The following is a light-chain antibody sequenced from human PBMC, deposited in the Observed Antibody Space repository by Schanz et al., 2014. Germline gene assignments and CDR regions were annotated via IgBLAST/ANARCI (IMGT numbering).Light chain of an antibody. Sequence: QSALTQPASVSGSPGQSITISCTGSSSDVGGYKYVSWYQQHPGKAPKLMIYDVTKRPSGVPDRFSGSKSGNTASLTISGLQAEDEADYYCCSYAGSYTFFGTGTKLTVL. CDR2: DVT. J-gene: IGLJ1*01. V-gene: IGLV2-11*01. CDR3: CSYAGSYTF. CDR1: SSDVGGYKY.